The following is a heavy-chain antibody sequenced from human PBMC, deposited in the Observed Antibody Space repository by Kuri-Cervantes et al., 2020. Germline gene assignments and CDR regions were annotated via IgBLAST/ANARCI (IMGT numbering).Heavy chain of an antibody. D-gene: IGHD2-2*01. CDR1: GGSFSGYY. CDR3: ARGGSVVVPAAIERGLCYGMDV. Sequence: SQTLSLTCAVYGGSFSGYYWSWIRQPPGKGLEWIGEINHSGSTNYNPSLKSRVTISVDTSKNQFSLKLSSVTAADTAVYYCARGGSVVVPAAIERGLCYGMDVWGQGTTVTVSS. V-gene: IGHV4-34*01. CDR2: INHSGST. J-gene: IGHJ6*02.